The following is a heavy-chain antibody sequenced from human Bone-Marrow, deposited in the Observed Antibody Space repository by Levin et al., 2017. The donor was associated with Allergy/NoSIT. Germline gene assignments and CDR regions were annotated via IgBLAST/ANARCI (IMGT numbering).Heavy chain of an antibody. D-gene: IGHD2-8*01. J-gene: IGHJ4*02. V-gene: IGHV3-7*02. CDR3: ARNGAWSFEF. CDR2: INRDGGDG. CDR1: GFTFSGYW. Sequence: GGSLRLSCASSGFTFSGYWMAWVRQAPGKGLEWVANINRDGGDGYYVDSVKGRFTNSRDNARNSLDLQMNSLRVEDTAVYYCARNGAWSFEFWGQGTLVTVSS.